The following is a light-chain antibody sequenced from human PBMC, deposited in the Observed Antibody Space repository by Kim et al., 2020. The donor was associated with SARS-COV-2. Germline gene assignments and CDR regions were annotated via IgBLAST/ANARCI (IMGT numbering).Light chain of an antibody. CDR3: AAWDDSLKGVV. CDR2: TNN. Sequence: GQRVTIACSGSSPNIGNHIVNWYHHLPGTAPKLLIYTNNQRPSGVPDRFSGSKSGTSASLAISGLQSEDEADYYCAAWDDSLKGVVFGGGTQLTVL. V-gene: IGLV1-44*01. J-gene: IGLJ2*01. CDR1: SPNIGNHI.